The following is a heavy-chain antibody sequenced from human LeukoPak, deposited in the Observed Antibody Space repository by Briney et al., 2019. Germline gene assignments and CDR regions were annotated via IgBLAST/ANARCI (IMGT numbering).Heavy chain of an antibody. J-gene: IGHJ6*02. CDR3: ARGLASPGSYYYYYYGMDV. Sequence: ASVKVSCKASGYTFTSYDINWVRQATGQGLEWMGWMNPNSGNTGYAQKFQGRVTMTRNTSISTAYMELSSLRSEDTAVYYCARGLASPGSYYYYYYGMDVWGQGTTVTVSS. D-gene: IGHD3-3*02. CDR1: GYTFTSYD. V-gene: IGHV1-8*01. CDR2: MNPNSGNT.